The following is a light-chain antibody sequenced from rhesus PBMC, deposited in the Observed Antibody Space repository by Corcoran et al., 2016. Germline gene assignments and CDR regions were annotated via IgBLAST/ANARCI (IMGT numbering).Light chain of an antibody. J-gene: IGKJ3*01. Sequence: DIVMTQTPLSLPVTPGEPASISCRSSQSLLDSEDGNTYLDWYLQKPGQSQQLLMYEVSNRASGVPDRVSGRGSDNDFTLKISRGEAEDVGVYYCMQALEFPFTFGPGTKLDIK. CDR2: EVS. V-gene: IGKV2-104*02. CDR3: MQALEFPFT. CDR1: QSLLDSEDGNTY.